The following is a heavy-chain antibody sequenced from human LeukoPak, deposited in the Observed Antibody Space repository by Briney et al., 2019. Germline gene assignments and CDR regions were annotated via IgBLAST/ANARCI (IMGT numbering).Heavy chain of an antibody. J-gene: IGHJ6*03. CDR2: ISGSGDTT. D-gene: IGHD6-6*01. Sequence: GGSLRLSCAASGFTFINYAMSWVRQAPGKGLGWVSGISGSGDTTYYADSVKGRFTISRDNSKNTLFLQMNSLRAEDTAVYYCARGYSSSSVYYYYMDVWGKGTTVTVSS. V-gene: IGHV3-23*01. CDR1: GFTFINYA. CDR3: ARGYSSSSVYYYYMDV.